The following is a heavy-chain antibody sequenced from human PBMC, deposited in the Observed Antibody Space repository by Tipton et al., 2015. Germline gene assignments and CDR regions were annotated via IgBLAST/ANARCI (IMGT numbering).Heavy chain of an antibody. Sequence: TLSLTCIVSGGSVSSGSYYWSWIRQPPGKALEWIGYISYSETSHYNPSLKSRVTISIDTSKNQFSLKLTSVTAADTAVYYCARDLEHGMDVWGQGTTVTVSS. V-gene: IGHV4-61*01. D-gene: IGHD5-24*01. CDR2: ISYSETS. J-gene: IGHJ6*02. CDR1: GGSVSSGSYY. CDR3: ARDLEHGMDV.